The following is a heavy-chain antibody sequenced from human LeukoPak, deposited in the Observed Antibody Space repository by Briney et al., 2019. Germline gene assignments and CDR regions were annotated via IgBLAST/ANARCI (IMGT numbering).Heavy chain of an antibody. Sequence: ASVKVSCKASGYTFTSYDINWVRQATGQGLEWMGWMNPNSGNTGYAQKFQGRVTITRNTSISTAYMELRSLRSDDTAVYYCARDNYDFWSGYPRWFDPWGQGTLVTVSS. D-gene: IGHD3-3*01. J-gene: IGHJ5*02. CDR3: ARDNYDFWSGYPRWFDP. CDR1: GYTFTSYD. CDR2: MNPNSGNT. V-gene: IGHV1-8*03.